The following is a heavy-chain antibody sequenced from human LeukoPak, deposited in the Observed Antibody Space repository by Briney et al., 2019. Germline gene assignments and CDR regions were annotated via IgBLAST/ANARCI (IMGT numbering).Heavy chain of an antibody. J-gene: IGHJ4*02. CDR2: ISSSGSTI. Sequence: GGSLRLSCAASGFTFSDYYMSWIRQAPGKGLEWVSYISSSGSTIYYADSVKGRFTISRDNAKNSLYLQMNSLRAEGTAVYYCASNPPGGEEDYWGQGTLVTVSS. D-gene: IGHD2-21*01. CDR1: GFTFSDYY. CDR3: ASNPPGGEEDY. V-gene: IGHV3-11*01.